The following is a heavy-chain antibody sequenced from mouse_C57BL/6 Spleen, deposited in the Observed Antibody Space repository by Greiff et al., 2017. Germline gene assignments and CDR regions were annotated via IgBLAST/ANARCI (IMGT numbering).Heavy chain of an antibody. J-gene: IGHJ2*01. D-gene: IGHD2-5*01. CDR3: ARAYYSNYGYFDY. V-gene: IGHV1-81*01. CDR2: IYPRSGNT. Sequence: QVQLKQSGAELARPGASVKLSCKASGYTFTCYGISWVKQRTGQGLEWIGEIYPRSGNTYYNEKFKGKATLTADKSSSTAYMELRSLTSEDSAVYFCARAYYSNYGYFDYWGQGTTLTVSS. CDR1: GYTFTCYG.